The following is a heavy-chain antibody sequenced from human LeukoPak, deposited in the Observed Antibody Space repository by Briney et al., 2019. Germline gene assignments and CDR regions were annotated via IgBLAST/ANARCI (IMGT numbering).Heavy chain of an antibody. J-gene: IGHJ2*01. CDR2: ISWNSGSI. CDR1: GFTFDDYA. V-gene: IGHV3-9*01. Sequence: GGSLRLSCAASGFTFDDYAMHWVRQVPGKGLEWVSGISWNSGSIGYADSVKGRFTISRDNAKNSLSLQMNSLKPEDTALYYCAKGPGLGAGKRYLDLWGRGTLVIVSS. D-gene: IGHD6-13*01. CDR3: AKGPGLGAGKRYLDL.